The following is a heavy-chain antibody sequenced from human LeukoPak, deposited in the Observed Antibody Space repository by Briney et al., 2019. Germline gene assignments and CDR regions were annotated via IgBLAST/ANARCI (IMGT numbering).Heavy chain of an antibody. CDR1: GFAFSNYW. Sequence: GGSLRLSCAASGFAFSNYWMHWVRQAPGKGLVWVSRINSVGSSTSYADSVKGRFTISRDNAKNALYLQMNSLRAEDTAVYYCARDMDRYYMDVWGKGTTVTVSS. V-gene: IGHV3-74*01. J-gene: IGHJ6*03. CDR3: ARDMDRYYMDV. CDR2: INSVGSST. D-gene: IGHD3-10*01.